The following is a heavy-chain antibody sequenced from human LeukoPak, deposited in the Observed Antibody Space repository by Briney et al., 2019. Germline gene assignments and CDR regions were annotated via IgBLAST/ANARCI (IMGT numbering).Heavy chain of an antibody. J-gene: IGHJ4*02. V-gene: IGHV1-18*01. CDR1: GYTFTSYG. CDR2: ISAYNGNT. CDR3: AREELYYGSGLIDY. Sequence: ASVKVSCKASGYTFTSYGISWVRQAPGQGLEWMGWISAYNGNTKNAQKFQGRVSMTTDTSTSTAYMELRSLRSDDTAVYYCAREELYYGSGLIDYWGQGTLVTVSS. D-gene: IGHD3-10*01.